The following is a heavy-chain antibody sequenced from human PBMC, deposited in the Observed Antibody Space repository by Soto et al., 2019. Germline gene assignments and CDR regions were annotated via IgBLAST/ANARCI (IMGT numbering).Heavy chain of an antibody. J-gene: IGHJ6*02. CDR3: AKERTYYYGSGSYPHYGMDV. CDR1: GFTFSSYA. V-gene: IGHV3-23*01. CDR2: IRGSGGST. D-gene: IGHD3-10*01. Sequence: EVQLLESGGGLVQPGGSLRLSCAASGFTFSSYAMSWVRQAPGKGLEWVSSIRGSGGSTQYADSVKGRYTISRDNSKNTRYLQMNRLRAEDTAVYDCAKERTYYYGSGSYPHYGMDVWGQGTTVTVSS.